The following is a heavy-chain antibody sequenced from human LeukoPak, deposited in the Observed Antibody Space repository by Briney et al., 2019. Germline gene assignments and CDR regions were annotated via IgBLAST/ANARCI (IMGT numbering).Heavy chain of an antibody. Sequence: ASVKVSCKASGYTFTSYGISWVRQAPGQGLEWMGWISAYNGNTNYAQKLQGRVTMTTDTSTSTAYMELRSLRSDDTAVYYCARDDRGMYSTRGFDPWGQGTLVTVST. V-gene: IGHV1-18*01. CDR1: GYTFTSYG. D-gene: IGHD6-13*01. CDR2: ISAYNGNT. J-gene: IGHJ5*02. CDR3: ARDDRGMYSTRGFDP.